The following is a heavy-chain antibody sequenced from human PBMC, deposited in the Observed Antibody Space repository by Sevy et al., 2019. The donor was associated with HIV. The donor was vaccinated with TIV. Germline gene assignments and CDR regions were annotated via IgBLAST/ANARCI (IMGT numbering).Heavy chain of an antibody. Sequence: GGSLRLSCTASGFTFGDYAMSWFRQAPGKGLEWVGFIRSKAYGGTTEYAASVKGRFTISGDDSKGIAYLQMNSLKAEDTAVYYCTRVNEDYDSSGYYYLGVWFDPWGQGTLVTVSS. CDR3: TRVNEDYDSSGYYYLGVWFDP. D-gene: IGHD3-22*01. J-gene: IGHJ5*02. CDR1: GFTFGDYA. V-gene: IGHV3-49*03. CDR2: IRSKAYGGTT.